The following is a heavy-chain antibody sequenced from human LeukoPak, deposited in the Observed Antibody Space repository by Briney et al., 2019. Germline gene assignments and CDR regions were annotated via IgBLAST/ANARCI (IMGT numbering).Heavy chain of an antibody. Sequence: GGSLRPSCAASGFIFDDFAMHWVRQVPGKGLEWVSGISWNGATTRYAESVKGRFTISRDNAKNSLSLQMNSLRVEDTAFYYCTKSPAVEFSTSSGFDPWGQGTLVTVSS. D-gene: IGHD2-2*01. CDR2: ISWNGATT. V-gene: IGHV3-9*01. J-gene: IGHJ5*02. CDR1: GFIFDDFA. CDR3: TKSPAVEFSTSSGFDP.